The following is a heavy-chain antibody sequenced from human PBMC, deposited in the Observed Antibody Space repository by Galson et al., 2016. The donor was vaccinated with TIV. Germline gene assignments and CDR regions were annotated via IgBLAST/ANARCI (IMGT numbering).Heavy chain of an antibody. V-gene: IGHV1-2*02. J-gene: IGHJ4*02. CDR1: GYKFIGYH. CDR2: IKPNRGDT. D-gene: IGHD3-9*01. CDR3: ARGFGVLTGNYLPKDFDY. Sequence: SVKVSCKASGYKFIGYHVHWVRQAPGQGLEWMGWIKPNRGDTNVAQKFRGRVTMTRDTSITTAYLEVSCLRSDDTAVYYCARGFGVLTGNYLPKDFDYWGQGTLVTVSS.